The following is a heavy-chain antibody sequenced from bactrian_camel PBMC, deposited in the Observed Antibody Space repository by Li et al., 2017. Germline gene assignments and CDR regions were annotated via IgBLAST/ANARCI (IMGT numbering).Heavy chain of an antibody. CDR2: INSAGITT. D-gene: IGHD5*01. Sequence: VQLVESGGGLVQPGESLRLSCFASAFTFRRDAMMWDRQAQGKGLEWVSGINSAGITTYYKDSMKGRFTISRDNAKNTVYLQLNSLKTEDMAMYYCAKESYGLGVDWGQGTQVTVS. J-gene: IGHJ4*01. CDR3: AKESYGLGVD. CDR1: AFTFRRDA. V-gene: IGHV3S40*01.